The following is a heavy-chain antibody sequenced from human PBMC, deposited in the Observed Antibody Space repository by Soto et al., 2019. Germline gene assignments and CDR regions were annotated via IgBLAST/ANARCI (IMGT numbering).Heavy chain of an antibody. CDR2: IYYSGST. Sequence: SETLSLTCTVSGGSIISSSYYWGWIRQPPGKGLEWIGSIYYSGSTYYSPSLKSRVTISVDTSKNQFSLKLSSVTAADTAVYYCATVGGYCISTSCFDYYYYGMDVWGQGTTVTVSS. J-gene: IGHJ6*02. V-gene: IGHV4-39*07. CDR3: ATVGGYCISTSCFDYYYYGMDV. CDR1: GGSIISSSYY. D-gene: IGHD2-2*01.